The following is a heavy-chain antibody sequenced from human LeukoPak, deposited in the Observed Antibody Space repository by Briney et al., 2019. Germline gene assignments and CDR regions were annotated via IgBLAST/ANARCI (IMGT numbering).Heavy chain of an antibody. Sequence: SETLSLTCSVSGGSISSHYWSWIRQPPGKGLEWIGYIYYSGSTKYNPSIKSRVTISVDTSKNQFSLKLSSVTAADTAVYYCARGGTTVTPGLLWFDPWGQGTLVTVSS. CDR3: ARGGTTVTPGLLWFDP. V-gene: IGHV4-59*11. J-gene: IGHJ5*02. CDR2: IYYSGST. CDR1: GGSISSHY. D-gene: IGHD4-17*01.